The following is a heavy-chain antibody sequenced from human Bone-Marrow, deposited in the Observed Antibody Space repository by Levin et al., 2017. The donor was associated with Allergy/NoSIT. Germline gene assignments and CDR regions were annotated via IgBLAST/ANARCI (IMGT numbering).Heavy chain of an antibody. Sequence: SETLSLTCMVSGASVSSYSWSWLRQPAGKGLEWIGHIYTTETTKSNPSLKSRVDMSRDTSKNHFSLQLTSVTAADSATYYCAKHLTLRGFGLNNGFDPWGPGVRVTVSS. CDR2: IYTTETT. CDR3: AKHLTLRGFGLNNGFDP. V-gene: IGHV4-4*07. CDR1: GASVSSYS. J-gene: IGHJ5*02. D-gene: IGHD3/OR15-3a*01.